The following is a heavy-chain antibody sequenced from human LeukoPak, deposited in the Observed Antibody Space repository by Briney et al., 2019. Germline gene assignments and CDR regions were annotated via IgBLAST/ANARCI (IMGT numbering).Heavy chain of an antibody. V-gene: IGHV3-7*01. D-gene: IGHD7-27*01. CDR1: GFTFSSYA. Sequence: GGSLRLSCAASGFTFSSYAMSWVRQAPGKGLEWVANIKQDGSEKYYVDSVKGRFTISRDNAKNSLYLQMNSLRAEDTAVYYCAKDMTGDVGVYWGQGTLVTVSS. J-gene: IGHJ4*02. CDR3: AKDMTGDVGVY. CDR2: IKQDGSEK.